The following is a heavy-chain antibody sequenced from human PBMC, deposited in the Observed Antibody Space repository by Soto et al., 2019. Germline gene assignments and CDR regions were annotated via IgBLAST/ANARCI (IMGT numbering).Heavy chain of an antibody. Sequence: QVQLVQSGAEVKKPGSSLRVSCETSGGTSTIYTITWVRQARGQGLQWMGRIVPMLRITNYTPDFQGRLTMTADPPTGIAHMELSSLTSEDTAVYYCATEKYGAGRVGVFDWGQGTLVSVSS. CDR2: IVPMLRIT. CDR3: ATEKYGAGRVGVFD. V-gene: IGHV1-69*08. D-gene: IGHD1-26*01. CDR1: GGTSTIYT. J-gene: IGHJ4*02.